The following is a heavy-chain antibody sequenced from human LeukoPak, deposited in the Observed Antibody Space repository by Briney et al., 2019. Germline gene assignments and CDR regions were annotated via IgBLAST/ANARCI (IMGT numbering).Heavy chain of an antibody. CDR3: ARDSWGMDV. CDR2: IWYEGGNK. Sequence: GGSLRLSCAASGFTFSSYGMHWVRQAPGKGLEWVAAIWYEGGNKYYADSVKGRFTISRDNSKNTLYLQMNNLKGEDTAVNYCARDSWGMDVWGQGTTVTVSS. V-gene: IGHV3-33*01. J-gene: IGHJ6*02. CDR1: GFTFSSYG.